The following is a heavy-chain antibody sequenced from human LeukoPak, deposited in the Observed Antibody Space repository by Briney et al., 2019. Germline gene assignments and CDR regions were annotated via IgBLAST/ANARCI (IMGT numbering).Heavy chain of an antibody. V-gene: IGHV3-53*01. Sequence: PGGSLRLSCAASGFTFSTYWMHWVRQAPGKGLEWVSVIYSGGSTYYADSVKGRFTISRDNSKNTLYLQMNSLRAEDTAVYYCARVSTYDSSGNDDYWGQGTLVTVSS. J-gene: IGHJ4*02. D-gene: IGHD3-22*01. CDR2: IYSGGST. CDR3: ARVSTYDSSGNDDY. CDR1: GFTFSTYW.